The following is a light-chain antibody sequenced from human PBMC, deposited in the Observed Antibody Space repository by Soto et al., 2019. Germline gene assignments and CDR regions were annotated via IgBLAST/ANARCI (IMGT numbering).Light chain of an antibody. V-gene: IGLV2-14*03. CDR3: TSYTTDNIAVV. J-gene: IGLJ2*01. CDR2: DVS. Sequence: QSVLTQPASVSGSPGQSITISCTGTISDIGLYKFVSWYQHHPGKAPKLIIFDVSSRASGISNRFSGSKSGNTASLTISGLQAEDEADYYCTSYTTDNIAVVFGGGTKLTVL. CDR1: ISDIGLYKF.